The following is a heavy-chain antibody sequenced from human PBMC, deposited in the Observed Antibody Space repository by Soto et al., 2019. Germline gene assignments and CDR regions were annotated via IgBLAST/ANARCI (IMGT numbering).Heavy chain of an antibody. V-gene: IGHV4-61*08. CDR2: IYHSGIT. Sequence: QVQLQESGPGLMKPSETLSLTCTVSGDSVNNDAYYWSWIRQPPGKGLEWSGYIYHSGITYYNPALRRRVIMSIDMSENQFSLRLISVTAADTAVYYCARLGIGWELPFDHWGQGTLVNVSS. CDR3: ARLGIGWELPFDH. J-gene: IGHJ4*02. CDR1: GDSVNNDAYY. D-gene: IGHD1-26*01.